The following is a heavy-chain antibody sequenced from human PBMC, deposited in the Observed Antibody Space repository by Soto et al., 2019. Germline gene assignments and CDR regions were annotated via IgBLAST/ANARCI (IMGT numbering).Heavy chain of an antibody. CDR3: ASSESGYSYGYGAFDI. CDR1: GFTVSSYG. Sequence: GGSLRLSCAASGFTVSSYGIHWVRQPPGKGLEWVAVISYDGSHKFYADSVKGRFTLSRDVSKGTLYLQMNSLRAEDTAVYYCASSESGYSYGYGAFDIWGQGTMVTVSS. CDR2: ISYDGSHK. D-gene: IGHD5-18*01. V-gene: IGHV3-30*03. J-gene: IGHJ3*02.